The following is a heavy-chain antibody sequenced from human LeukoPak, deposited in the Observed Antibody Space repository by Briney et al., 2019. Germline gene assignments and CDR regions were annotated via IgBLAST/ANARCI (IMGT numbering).Heavy chain of an antibody. J-gene: IGHJ5*02. V-gene: IGHV4-59*01. CDR3: ARTVSGYYFNA. D-gene: IGHD5-12*01. CDR2: VAYSGST. CDR1: GGSTNSYY. Sequence: PSETLSLTCTVSGGSTNSYYWSWIRQSPGKGLEWIEYVAYSGSTNYNPSHKSRVTISLDTSKNQFSLKLSSVTAADTAVYYCARTVSGYYFNAWGPGTLVTVSS.